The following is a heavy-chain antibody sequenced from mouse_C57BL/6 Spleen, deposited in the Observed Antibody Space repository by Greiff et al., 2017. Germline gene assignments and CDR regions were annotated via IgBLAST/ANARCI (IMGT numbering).Heavy chain of an antibody. J-gene: IGHJ3*01. CDR2: IYPGDGDT. D-gene: IGHD2-4*01. CDR1: GYAFRSSW. V-gene: IGHV1-82*01. CDR3: ARGDDYDAFAD. Sequence: QVQLQQSGPELVKPGASVKISCKASGYAFRSSWMNWVKQRPGKGLEWIGRIYPGDGDTNYNGKFKGKATLTADKSSSTAYMQLSSLTSEDYAVYYCARGDDYDAFADWGQGTLVTVAA.